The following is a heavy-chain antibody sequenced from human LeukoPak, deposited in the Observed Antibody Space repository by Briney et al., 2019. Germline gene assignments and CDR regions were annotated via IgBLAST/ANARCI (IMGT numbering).Heavy chain of an antibody. CDR2: IRYDGSNK. V-gene: IGHV3-30*02. CDR3: AKARYGDYDY. D-gene: IGHD4-17*01. Sequence: GGAXXLSCAASGFTFSSXGMHWVRXAPGKXLEWVAFIRYDGSNKYYADSVKGRFTISRDNSKNTLYLQMNSLRAEDTAVYYCAKARYGDYDYWGQGTLVTVSS. J-gene: IGHJ4*02. CDR1: GFTFSSXG.